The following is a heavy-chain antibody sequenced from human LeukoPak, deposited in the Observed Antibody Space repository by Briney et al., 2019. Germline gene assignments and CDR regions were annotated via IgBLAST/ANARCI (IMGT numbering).Heavy chain of an antibody. V-gene: IGHV1-69*05. CDR2: IIPIFGTA. Sequence: SVKVSCKASVGTFSSYAISWVRQAPGQGLEWMGGIIPIFGTANYAQKFQGRVTITTDESTSTAYMELSSLRSEDTAVYYCARDFSSSSGFDYWGQGTLVTVSS. D-gene: IGHD6-6*01. CDR3: ARDFSSSSGFDY. CDR1: VGTFSSYA. J-gene: IGHJ4*02.